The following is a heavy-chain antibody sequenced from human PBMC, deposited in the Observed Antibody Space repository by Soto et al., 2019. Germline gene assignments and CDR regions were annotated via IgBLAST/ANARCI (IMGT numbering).Heavy chain of an antibody. CDR3: ASNPGRGYDFTIDY. D-gene: IGHD5-12*01. V-gene: IGHV1-69*13. Sequence: SVKVSCKASGGTFSSYAISWVRQAPGQGLEGMGGIIPIFGTANYAQKFQGRVTITADESTSTAYMELSSLRSEDKAVYYCASNPGRGYDFTIDYWGQGTLVTVSS. CDR2: IIPIFGTA. CDR1: GGTFSSYA. J-gene: IGHJ4*02.